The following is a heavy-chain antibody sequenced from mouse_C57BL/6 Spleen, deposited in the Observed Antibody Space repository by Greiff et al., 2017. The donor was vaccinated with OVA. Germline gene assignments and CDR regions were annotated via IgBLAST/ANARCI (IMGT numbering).Heavy chain of an antibody. J-gene: IGHJ2*01. D-gene: IGHD2-2*01. CDR2: IWTGGGT. CDR3: ARKSTMVTGGYYFDY. CDR1: GFSLTSYA. V-gene: IGHV2-9-1*01. Sequence: VQLQQSGPGLVAPSQSLSITCTVSGFSLTSYAISWVRQPPGKGLEWLGVIWTGGGTNYNSALKSRLSISKDNSKSQVFLKMNSLQTDDTARYYCARKSTMVTGGYYFDYWGQGTTLTVSS.